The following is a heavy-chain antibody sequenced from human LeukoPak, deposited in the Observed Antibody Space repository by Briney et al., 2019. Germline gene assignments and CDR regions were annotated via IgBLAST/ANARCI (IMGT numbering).Heavy chain of an antibody. Sequence: GASVKVSCKASRGTFSSYEISWVRQAPGQGLEWMGGIIPMFGTAKYAQKFQGRVTITTDKSTSTAYMELSSLRSEDTAVYYCASGTTDIVVVPATLRNYYSDYWGQGTLVTVSS. V-gene: IGHV1-69*05. CDR2: IIPMFGTA. CDR3: ASGTTDIVVVPATLRNYYSDY. D-gene: IGHD2-2*01. J-gene: IGHJ4*02. CDR1: RGTFSSYE.